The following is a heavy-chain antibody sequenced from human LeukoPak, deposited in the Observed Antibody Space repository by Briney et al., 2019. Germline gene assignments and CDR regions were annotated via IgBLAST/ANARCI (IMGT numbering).Heavy chain of an antibody. V-gene: IGHV3-48*01. CDR1: GFTFSNYW. J-gene: IGHJ6*03. CDR3: ARDRCSGGRCYSLSVGHMDV. D-gene: IGHD2-15*01. CDR2: ISSSSTTI. Sequence: GGSLRLSCAASGFTFSNYWMIWVRQAPGKALEWVSYISSSSTTIYYADSVKGRFTISRDNAKNSLYLQMNSLRAEDTALYYCARDRCSGGRCYSLSVGHMDVWGKGTTVTVSS.